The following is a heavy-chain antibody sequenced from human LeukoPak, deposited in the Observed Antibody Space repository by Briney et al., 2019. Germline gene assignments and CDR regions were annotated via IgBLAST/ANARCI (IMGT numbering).Heavy chain of an antibody. D-gene: IGHD5-24*01. Sequence: SETLSLTCTVSGGSISRGSYYWGWIRQPPGKGPEWIGYIYYTGTTSYNSSLKSRVTISLDTSKNQFSLKLNSVTAADTAMYLCARELATIIVPLFESWGEGTLVTVS. CDR3: ARELATIIVPLFES. CDR1: GGSISRGSYY. J-gene: IGHJ4*02. CDR2: IYYTGTT. V-gene: IGHV4-39*07.